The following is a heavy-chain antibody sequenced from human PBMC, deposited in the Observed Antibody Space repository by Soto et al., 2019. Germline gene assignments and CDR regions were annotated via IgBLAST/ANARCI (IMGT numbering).Heavy chain of an antibody. CDR3: ARAVDYFFDY. D-gene: IGHD4-17*01. J-gene: IGHJ4*02. CDR2: IYYSGST. V-gene: IGHV4-31*03. Sequence: PSETLSLTCTVSGCSICSGGYYWSWIRQHPGKGLEWIGYIYYSGSTYYNPSLKSRVTISVDTSKNQFSLKLSSVTAADTAVYYCARAVDYFFDYWGQGTLVTVSS. CDR1: GCSICSGGYY.